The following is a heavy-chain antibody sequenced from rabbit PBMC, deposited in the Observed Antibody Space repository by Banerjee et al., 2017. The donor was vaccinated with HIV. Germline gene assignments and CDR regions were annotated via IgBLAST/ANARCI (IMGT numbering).Heavy chain of an antibody. CDR2: ITTGDGNT. D-gene: IGHD4-2*01. J-gene: IGHJ6*01. CDR3: ARDGDGGSFSTYGMDL. Sequence: QSLEESGGDLVKPGASLTLTCTASGFSFSSSYDMCWVRQAPGKGLEWIACITTGDGNTYYASWAKGRFTISRTSSTTVTLQVTSLTAADTATYFCARDGDGGSFSTYGMDLWGPGTLVTVS. V-gene: IGHV1S40*01. CDR1: GFSFSSSYD.